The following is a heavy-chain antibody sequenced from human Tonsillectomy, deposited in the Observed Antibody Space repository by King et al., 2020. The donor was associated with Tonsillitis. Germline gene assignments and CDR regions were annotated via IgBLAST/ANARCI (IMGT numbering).Heavy chain of an antibody. Sequence: QLQESGPGLVKPSETLSLTCTVSGGSISSSSYYWGWIRQPPGKGLEWIGSIYYSGSTYYNPSLKSRVTMSVDTSNNQFSLKLSSVTAAGTALYYCARGSRLGIHYLDYWGQGTLVTVSS. J-gene: IGHJ4*02. V-gene: IGHV4-39*01. D-gene: IGHD3-22*01. CDR1: GGSISSSSYY. CDR2: IYYSGST. CDR3: ARGSRLGIHYLDY.